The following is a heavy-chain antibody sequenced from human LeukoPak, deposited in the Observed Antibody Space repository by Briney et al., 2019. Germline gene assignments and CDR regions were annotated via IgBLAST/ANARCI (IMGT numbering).Heavy chain of an antibody. J-gene: IGHJ6*02. D-gene: IGHD2-8*01. CDR3: AGRGVGLDV. CDR2: INHSGST. CDR1: GGSFSGYY. Sequence: SETLSLTCAVYGGSFSGYYWSWIRQPPGKGLEWIGEINHSGSTNYNPSLKSRVTIAVDASKNQFSLKMSSVTAADTAVYYCAGRGVGLDVWGQGTTVTVSS. V-gene: IGHV4-34*01.